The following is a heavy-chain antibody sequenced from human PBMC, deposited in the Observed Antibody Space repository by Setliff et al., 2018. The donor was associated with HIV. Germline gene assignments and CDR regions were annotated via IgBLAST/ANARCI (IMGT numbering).Heavy chain of an antibody. V-gene: IGHV3-74*01. CDR1: GFTFSSYW. Sequence: PGGSLRLSCAASGFTFSSYWMRWARQAPGKGLVWVARINRDGSSTRYVDSVKGRFTTSRDNAKNSLYLQMNSLRAEDTAVYYCVRMGGIDCWGQGTLVTVSS. CDR2: INRDGSST. J-gene: IGHJ4*03. D-gene: IGHD3-16*01. CDR3: VRMGGIDC.